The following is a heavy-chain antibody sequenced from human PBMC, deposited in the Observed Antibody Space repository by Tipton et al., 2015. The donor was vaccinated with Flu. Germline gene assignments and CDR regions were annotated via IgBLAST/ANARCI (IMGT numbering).Heavy chain of an antibody. CDR1: GYSFTSYW. Sequence: QLVQSGAEVKKPGESLRISCKGSGYSFTSYWISWVRQMPGKGLEWMGRMDPSDSYTNYSPSFQGHVTISADKSISTAYLQWSSLKASDTAMYYCARQGMVTQDYYYYYMDVWGKGTTVTVSS. CDR2: MDPSDSYT. CDR3: ARQGMVTQDYYYYYMDV. V-gene: IGHV5-10-1*01. J-gene: IGHJ6*03. D-gene: IGHD4-23*01.